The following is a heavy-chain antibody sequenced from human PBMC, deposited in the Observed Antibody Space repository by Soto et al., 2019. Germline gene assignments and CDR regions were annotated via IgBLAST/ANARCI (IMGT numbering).Heavy chain of an antibody. Sequence: GGSLRLSCAASGFTFSSYEMNWVRQAPGKGLGWVSYISSSGSTIYYADSVKGRFTISRDNAKNSLYLQMNSLRAEDTAVYYCARRDGSKWSDAFDIWGQGTMVTVSS. CDR1: GFTFSSYE. D-gene: IGHD2-15*01. J-gene: IGHJ3*02. V-gene: IGHV3-48*03. CDR2: ISSSGSTI. CDR3: ARRDGSKWSDAFDI.